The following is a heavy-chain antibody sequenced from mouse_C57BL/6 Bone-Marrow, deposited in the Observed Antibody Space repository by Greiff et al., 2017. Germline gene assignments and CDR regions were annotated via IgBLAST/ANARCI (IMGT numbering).Heavy chain of an antibody. D-gene: IGHD1-1*02. CDR3: ARHYGSNDAMDY. V-gene: IGHV1-80*01. CDR2: IYPGDGDT. CDR1: GYAFSSYW. Sequence: VHLVESGAELVKPGASVKISCKASGYAFSSYWMNWVKQRPGKGLEWIGQIYPGDGDTNYNGKFKGKATLTADKSSSTAYMQLSSLTSEDSAVYFCARHYGSNDAMDYWGQGTSVTVSS. J-gene: IGHJ4*01.